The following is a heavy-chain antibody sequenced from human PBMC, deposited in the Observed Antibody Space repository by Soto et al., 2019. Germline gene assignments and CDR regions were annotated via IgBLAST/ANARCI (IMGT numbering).Heavy chain of an antibody. J-gene: IGHJ5*02. CDR2: TYYSGST. D-gene: IGHD2-15*01. Sequence: SVILSLTCTVSGGSISSYYWSWIRQHPGKGLEWIGYTYYSGSTNYNPSLKSRVTISVDTSKNQFSLKLSSVTAADTAVYYCARDLRLVAANNWFDPWGQGTLVTVSS. CDR3: ARDLRLVAANNWFDP. V-gene: IGHV4-59*01. CDR1: GGSISSYY.